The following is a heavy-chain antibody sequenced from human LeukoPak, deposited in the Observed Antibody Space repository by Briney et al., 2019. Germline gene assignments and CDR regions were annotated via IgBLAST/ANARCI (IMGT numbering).Heavy chain of an antibody. CDR1: GFTFDDYG. V-gene: IGHV3-20*04. J-gene: IGHJ6*03. D-gene: IGHD2-8*01. CDR3: ARVPVMDFSYYSYMDV. Sequence: GGSLRLSCAASGFTFDDYGMSWVRQAPGKGLEWVSSINWNGDGTGYAQSVKGRFTISRDNAKNSLYLQMNSLRAEDTALYYCARVPVMDFSYYSYMDVWGKGTTVTVSS. CDR2: INWNGDGT.